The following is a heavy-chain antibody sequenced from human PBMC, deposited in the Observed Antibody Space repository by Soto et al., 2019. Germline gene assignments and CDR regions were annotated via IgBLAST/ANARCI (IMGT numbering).Heavy chain of an antibody. D-gene: IGHD6-13*01. J-gene: IGHJ6*02. CDR2: ISYDGSIK. Sequence: QVQLVESGGGVVQPGRSLRLSCAASGFTFSSYGRHWVRQAPGKGLEWVEVISYDGSIKYYADSVKGRFTISRDNSKNTLYLQMNSLRAEDTAVYYCAKDRWSTAAAGGGGFEYYYGMDVWGQGTTVTVSS. CDR1: GFTFSSYG. V-gene: IGHV3-30*18. CDR3: AKDRWSTAAAGGGGFEYYYGMDV.